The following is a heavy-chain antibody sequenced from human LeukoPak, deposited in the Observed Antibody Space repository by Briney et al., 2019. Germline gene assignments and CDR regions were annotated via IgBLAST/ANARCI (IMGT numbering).Heavy chain of an antibody. J-gene: IGHJ4*02. CDR2: ITVASGNT. V-gene: IGHV1-3*01. Sequence: ASVKVSCKPLGYTFITSSIYWVRQAPGQRLEWLGWITVASGNTRYSENLQGRVTLTRDTSANTAYMELHNLKFEDTAVYYCVGGSLGYWGQGTLDTVSP. CDR3: VGGSLGY. CDR1: GYTFITSS.